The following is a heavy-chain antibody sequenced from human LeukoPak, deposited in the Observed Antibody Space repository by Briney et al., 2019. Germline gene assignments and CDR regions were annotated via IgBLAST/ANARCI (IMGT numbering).Heavy chain of an antibody. D-gene: IGHD6-6*01. V-gene: IGHV3-30*18. CDR3: AKDVQQLVPWYFDY. J-gene: IGHJ4*02. CDR2: ISYDGSNK. CDR1: GFTFSSYG. Sequence: GGSLRLSCAASGFTFSSYGMHWVRQAPGKGLEWVAVISYDGSNKYYADSGKGRFTISRDNSKNTLYLQMNSLRAEDTAVYYCAKDVQQLVPWYFDYWGQGTLVTVSS.